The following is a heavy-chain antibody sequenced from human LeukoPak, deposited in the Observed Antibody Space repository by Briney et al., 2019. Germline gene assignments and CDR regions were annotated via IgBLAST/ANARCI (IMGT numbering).Heavy chain of an antibody. CDR2: IRSKANSYAT. V-gene: IGHV3-73*01. Sequence: GGSLRLPCAASGFTFSGSAMHWVRQASGKGLEWVGRIRSKANSYATAYAASVKGRFTISRDDSKNTAYLQMNSLETEDTAVYYCTIPYYGSGSYRVVDYWGQGTLVTVSS. CDR1: GFTFSGSA. J-gene: IGHJ4*02. D-gene: IGHD3-10*01. CDR3: TIPYYGSGSYRVVDY.